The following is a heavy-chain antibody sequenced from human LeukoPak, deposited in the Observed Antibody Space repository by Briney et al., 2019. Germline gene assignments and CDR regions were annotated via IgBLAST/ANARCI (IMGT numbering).Heavy chain of an antibody. D-gene: IGHD6-19*01. Sequence: GVSLRLSCVVSGFSFSDYIMYWVGQAPGTAMEYVSAIRSDGSSTFYPNSVKGRFTISRDNSKSTLYLQMGSLRAEDAAVYYCTRRYGGHSGWAGYHDSWGQGTLVTVSS. J-gene: IGHJ4*02. CDR2: IRSDGSST. V-gene: IGHV3-64*01. CDR3: TRRYGGHSGWAGYHDS. CDR1: GFSFSDYI.